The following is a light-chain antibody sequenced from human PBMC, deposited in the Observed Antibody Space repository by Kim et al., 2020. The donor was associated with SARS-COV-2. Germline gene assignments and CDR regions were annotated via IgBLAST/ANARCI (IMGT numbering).Light chain of an antibody. Sequence: GQRVTISCSGTSSNIEGNAVNWYQQVPGTAPKHLISAKNQRASGVPDRFSGSKSGTSASLAISGLQSEDEAEYYCAAWDGSLKGVLFGGGTQLTVL. CDR1: SSNIEGNA. CDR2: AKN. V-gene: IGLV1-44*01. J-gene: IGLJ2*01. CDR3: AAWDGSLKGVL.